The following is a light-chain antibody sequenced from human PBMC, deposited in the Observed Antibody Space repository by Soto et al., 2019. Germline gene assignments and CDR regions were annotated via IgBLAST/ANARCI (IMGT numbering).Light chain of an antibody. CDR2: EGS. J-gene: IGLJ1*01. CDR1: SXDVRNYHL. V-gene: IGLV2-23*03. Sequence: QSVLAQPASVSGSPGQSIAISCTGSSXDVRNYHLVSWYQQYPGKAPKLIIYEGSKRPSGVSNRFSGSRAGNTASLTISGLQPDDEADYYCCSYGGSSTFDVYGTGTKVTVL. CDR3: CSYGGSSTFDV.